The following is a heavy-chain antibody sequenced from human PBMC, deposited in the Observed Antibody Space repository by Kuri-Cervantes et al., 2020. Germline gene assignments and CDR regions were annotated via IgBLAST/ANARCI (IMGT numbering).Heavy chain of an antibody. Sequence: ASVKVSCKASGYTFTSYGISWVRQAPGQGLEWMGWISAYNGNTNYAQKLQGRVTMTTDTSTSTAYMELRSLRSGDTAVYYCARILGPTDGYYDILTGYPEVGYYFDYWGQGTLVTVSS. J-gene: IGHJ4*02. CDR3: ARILGPTDGYYDILTGYPEVGYYFDY. CDR1: GYTFTSYG. D-gene: IGHD3-9*01. V-gene: IGHV1-18*01. CDR2: ISAYNGNT.